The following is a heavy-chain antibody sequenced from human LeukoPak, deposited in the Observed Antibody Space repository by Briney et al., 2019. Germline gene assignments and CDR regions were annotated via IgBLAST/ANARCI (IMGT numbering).Heavy chain of an antibody. CDR1: GFTFSSYA. Sequence: GGSLRLSCAASGFTFSSYAMSWVRQPPGKGLEWVSTISGSGGGTYYADSVKGRFNISRDNSKNTLYLQMNSLRPEDTAVYYCAGYFCSGGSCYRYFDYWGQGTLVTVSS. J-gene: IGHJ4*02. D-gene: IGHD2-15*01. V-gene: IGHV3-23*01. CDR3: AGYFCSGGSCYRYFDY. CDR2: ISGSGGGT.